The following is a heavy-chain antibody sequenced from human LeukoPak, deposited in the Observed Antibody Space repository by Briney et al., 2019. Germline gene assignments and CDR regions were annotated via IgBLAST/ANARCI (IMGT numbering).Heavy chain of an antibody. D-gene: IGHD3-22*01. Sequence: GESLKISCKGSGYSFTSYWIGWVRQMPGKGLEWMGIIYPGDSDTRYSPSFQGQVTISADKSISTAYLQWSSLKASDTAMYYCARHSSVDHDSSGYCDYWGQGTLVTVSS. CDR1: GYSFTSYW. V-gene: IGHV5-51*01. CDR3: ARHSSVDHDSSGYCDY. J-gene: IGHJ4*02. CDR2: IYPGDSDT.